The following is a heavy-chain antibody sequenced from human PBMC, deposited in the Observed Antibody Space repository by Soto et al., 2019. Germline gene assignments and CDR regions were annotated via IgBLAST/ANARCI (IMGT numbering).Heavy chain of an antibody. Sequence: LRLSCAASGFTFSSYWMSWVRQAPGKGLEWVANIKQDGSEKYYVDSVKGRFTISRDNAKNSLYLQMNSLRAEDTAVYYCARASVVVVVAATFYWGQGTLVTV. V-gene: IGHV3-7*03. CDR3: ARASVVVVVAATFY. CDR2: IKQDGSEK. D-gene: IGHD2-15*01. J-gene: IGHJ4*02. CDR1: GFTFSSYW.